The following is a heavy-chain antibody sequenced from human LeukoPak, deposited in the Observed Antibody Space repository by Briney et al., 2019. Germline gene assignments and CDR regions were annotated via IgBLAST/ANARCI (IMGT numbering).Heavy chain of an antibody. Sequence: GGSLRLSCAASGFTVSSNYMSWVRQAPGKGLEWVSVIYSGGSTYYADSVENRCTISTSNYKNTLDLQKNNLRTEDATADYFERVYRSGWLQRELDYWGQGTLVTVSS. J-gene: IGHJ4*02. V-gene: IGHV3-66*02. CDR1: GFTVSSNY. CDR3: ERVYRSGWLQRELDY. CDR2: IYSGGST. D-gene: IGHD6-19*01.